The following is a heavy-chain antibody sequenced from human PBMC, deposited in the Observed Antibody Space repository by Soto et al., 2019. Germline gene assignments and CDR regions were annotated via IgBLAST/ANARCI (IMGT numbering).Heavy chain of an antibody. CDR3: TRLLTVTTTYYFDY. V-gene: IGHV3-49*03. CDR1: GFTFGDYA. J-gene: IGHJ4*02. CDR2: IRSKAYGGTT. Sequence: GGSLRLSCTASGFTFGDYAMSWFRQAPGKGLEWVGFIRSKAYGGTTEYAASVKGRFTISRDDSKSIAYLQMNSLKTEDTAVYYCTRLLTVTTTYYFDYWGQGTLVTVSS. D-gene: IGHD4-4*01.